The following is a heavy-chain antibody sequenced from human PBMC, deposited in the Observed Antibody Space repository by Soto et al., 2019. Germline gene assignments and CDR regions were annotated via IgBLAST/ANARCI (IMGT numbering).Heavy chain of an antibody. CDR2: IYSGGST. D-gene: IGHD3-16*02. Sequence: EVQLVESGGGLVQPGGSLRLSCAASGFTVSSNYMSWVRQAPGKGLEWVSVIYSGGSTYYADSVKGRFTISRDNSRNTLYLQMNSLRADDTAVYSCASLGGDYDYVWGSYRYLVDYWGQGTLVTVSS. J-gene: IGHJ4*02. V-gene: IGHV3-66*01. CDR3: ASLGGDYDYVWGSYRYLVDY. CDR1: GFTVSSNY.